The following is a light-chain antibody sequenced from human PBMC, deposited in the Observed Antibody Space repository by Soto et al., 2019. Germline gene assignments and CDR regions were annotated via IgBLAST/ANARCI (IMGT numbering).Light chain of an antibody. CDR2: EDY. CDR3: CSYAGAFIYV. Sequence: QSALTQPASVSGSPGQSITIACTGISTDVENYNFVSWYQQHPGKVPKLMIYEDYKRPSGVSHRFSGSKFGNTASLTISGLQAEDEADYYCCSYAGAFIYVFGSGTKVTVL. CDR1: STDVENYNF. V-gene: IGLV2-23*01. J-gene: IGLJ1*01.